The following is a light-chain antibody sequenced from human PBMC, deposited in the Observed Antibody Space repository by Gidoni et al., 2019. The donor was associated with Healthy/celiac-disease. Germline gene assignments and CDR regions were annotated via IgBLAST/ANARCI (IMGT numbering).Light chain of an antibody. CDR3: QQYNSYNT. J-gene: IGKJ2*01. V-gene: IGKV1-5*03. CDR1: QSISSW. CDR2: KAS. Sequence: DIQMTQSPSTLSASVGDRVTITCRASQSISSWLAWYQQKPGKAPKLLNYKASSLESGVPSRFSGSGSGTEFTLTISSLQPDDFATYYCQQYNSYNTFGQGTKLEIK.